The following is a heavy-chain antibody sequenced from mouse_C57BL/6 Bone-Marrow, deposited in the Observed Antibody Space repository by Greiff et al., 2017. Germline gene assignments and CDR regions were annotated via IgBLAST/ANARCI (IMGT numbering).Heavy chain of an antibody. J-gene: IGHJ2*01. V-gene: IGHV1-76*01. CDR1: GYTFTAYY. CDR3: ARGLRRYFDY. Sequence: VQLQQSGAELVRPGASVKLSCKASGYTFTAYYINWVKQRPGQGLEWIARFYPGSGNTYYNEKFKGKATLTAEKSSSTAYMQLSSLTSEDSAVYFCARGLRRYFDYWGQGTTLTVSS. CDR2: FYPGSGNT. D-gene: IGHD2-4*01.